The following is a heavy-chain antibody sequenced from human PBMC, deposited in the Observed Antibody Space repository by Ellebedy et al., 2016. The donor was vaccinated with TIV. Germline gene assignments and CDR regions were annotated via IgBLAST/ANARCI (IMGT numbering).Heavy chain of an antibody. CDR3: AKGGYYGSGSYTYYYYGMDV. CDR2: ISGSGGST. CDR1: GFTFSSYA. J-gene: IGHJ6*02. V-gene: IGHV3-23*01. Sequence: PGGSLRLSCAASGFTFSSYAMSWVRQAPGKGLEWVSAISGSGGSTYYADSVKGRFTISRDNSKNTLYLQMNSLRAEDTAVYYCAKGGYYGSGSYTYYYYGMDVWGQGTTVTVSS. D-gene: IGHD3-10*01.